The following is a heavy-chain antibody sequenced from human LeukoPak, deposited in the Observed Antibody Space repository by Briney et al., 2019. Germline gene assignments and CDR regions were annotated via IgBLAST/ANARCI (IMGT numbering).Heavy chain of an antibody. Sequence: GGSLRLSCAASGLTFSRYRMNWVHQAPGKGLDWVSSISSSGNYIYYAVSVKGRFTISRDNAKNSLYLQMNSLRDEDTAVYYCARSGGGMDDYWGQGTLVTVSS. J-gene: IGHJ4*02. D-gene: IGHD3-16*01. V-gene: IGHV3-21*01. CDR1: GLTFSRYR. CDR3: ARSGGGMDDY. CDR2: ISSSGNYI.